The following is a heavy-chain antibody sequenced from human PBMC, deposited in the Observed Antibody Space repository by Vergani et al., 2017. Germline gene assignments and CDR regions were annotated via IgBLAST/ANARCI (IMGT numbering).Heavy chain of an antibody. J-gene: IGHJ4*02. CDR3: AREGGCGTSCDRPFDY. CDR1: GGSVRRNTYF. D-gene: IGHD2-2*01. Sequence: QVQLQQWGAGLLKPSETLSLTCSVSGGSVRRNTYFWGWIRQPPGKGLEWIGSTYYTGSTYYNPSLKSRVTLSVDTSKNQFSLKLSSVTAADTAVYYCAREGGCGTSCDRPFDYWGQGTLVTVSS. V-gene: IGHV4-39*07. CDR2: TYYTGST.